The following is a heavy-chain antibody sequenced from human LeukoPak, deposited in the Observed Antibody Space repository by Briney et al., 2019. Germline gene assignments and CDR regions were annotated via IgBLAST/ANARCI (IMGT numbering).Heavy chain of an antibody. J-gene: IGHJ3*02. CDR3: ARDPGSYAPQGGAFDI. Sequence: GGSLRLSCAASGFTFSSYSMNWVRQAPGKGLEWVSSISSSSSTIYYADSVKGRFTISRDNAKNSLYLQMNSLRAEDTAVYYCARDPGSYAPQGGAFDIWGQGTMVTVSS. V-gene: IGHV3-48*04. D-gene: IGHD2-2*01. CDR2: ISSSSSTI. CDR1: GFTFSSYS.